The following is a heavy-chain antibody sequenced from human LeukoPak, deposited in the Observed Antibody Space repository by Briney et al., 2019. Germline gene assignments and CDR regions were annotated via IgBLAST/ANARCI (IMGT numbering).Heavy chain of an antibody. CDR2: VSGSGSST. V-gene: IGHV3-23*01. J-gene: IGHJ4*02. D-gene: IGHD3-9*01. CDR1: GFTFSSYA. Sequence: GGSLRLSCAASGFTFSSYAMSWVRQAPRKGLEWVSVVSGSGSSTDYADSVKGRFTISRDNSKNTLYLQMSSLSAEDTAVYYCTKMNVLTGYYTPNFDFWGQGTLVTVSS. CDR3: TKMNVLTGYYTPNFDF.